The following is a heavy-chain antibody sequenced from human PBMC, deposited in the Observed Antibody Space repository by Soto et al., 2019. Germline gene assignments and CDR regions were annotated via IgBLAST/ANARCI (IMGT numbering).Heavy chain of an antibody. Sequence: SETLSLTCTVSGGSISSSSYYWGWIRQPPGKGLEWIGSIYYSGSTYYNPSLKSRVTISVDTSKNQFSRKLSSVPAADTAVYYCARVRRLYGDYDYWGQGTLVTVSS. CDR3: ARVRRLYGDYDY. CDR2: IYYSGST. V-gene: IGHV4-39*01. J-gene: IGHJ4*02. D-gene: IGHD4-17*01. CDR1: GGSISSSSYY.